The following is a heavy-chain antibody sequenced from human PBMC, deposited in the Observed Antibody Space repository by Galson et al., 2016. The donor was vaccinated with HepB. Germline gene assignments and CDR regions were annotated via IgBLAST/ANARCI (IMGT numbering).Heavy chain of an antibody. CDR1: GDSVSSNSVA. CDR2: TFYRSKWYN. Sequence: CAISGDSVSSNSVAWNWIRQSPSRGLEWLGRTFYRSKWYNEYAVSVKSRITITPDTSKNQFSLQLNSVTPEDTAVYYCASFRDYYYGMDVWGQGTTVSVSS. J-gene: IGHJ6*02. CDR3: ASFRDYYYGMDV. V-gene: IGHV6-1*01.